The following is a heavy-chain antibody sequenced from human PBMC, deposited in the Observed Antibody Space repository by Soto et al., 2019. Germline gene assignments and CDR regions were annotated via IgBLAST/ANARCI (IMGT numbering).Heavy chain of an antibody. CDR1: GFTFSSYE. D-gene: IGHD2-2*01. Sequence: AGGSLRLSCAASGFTFSSYEMNWVRQAPGKGLEWVSYISSSGSTIYYADSVKGRFTISRDNAKNSLYLQMNSLRAEDTAVYYCARDLREAPGGYCSSTSCYFDYYGMDVWGQGTTVTVSS. J-gene: IGHJ6*02. CDR2: ISSSGSTI. V-gene: IGHV3-48*03. CDR3: ARDLREAPGGYCSSTSCYFDYYGMDV.